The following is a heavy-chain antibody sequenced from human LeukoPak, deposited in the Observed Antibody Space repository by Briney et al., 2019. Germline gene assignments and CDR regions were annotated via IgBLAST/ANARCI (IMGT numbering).Heavy chain of an antibody. D-gene: IGHD6-13*01. CDR2: ISWNSGSI. V-gene: IGHV3-9*01. CDR3: ARDLGGGSISAVGGLDY. CDR1: GFTFDDYA. J-gene: IGHJ4*02. Sequence: AGGSLRLSCAASGFTFDDYAMHWVRQAPGKGLEWVSGISWNSGSIGYADSVKGRFTISRDNSKNTLYLQMNSLRAEDTAVYYCARDLGGGSISAVGGLDYWGQGTLVTVSS.